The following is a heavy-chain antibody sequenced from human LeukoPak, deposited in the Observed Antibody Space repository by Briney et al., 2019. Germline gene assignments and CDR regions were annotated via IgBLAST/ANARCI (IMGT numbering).Heavy chain of an antibody. CDR2: IYTSGST. Sequence: PSETLSLTCTVSGVSISSYYWGWIRQSAGKGLEWIGRIYTSGSTNYSPALKSRVTISLDTSKNQFSLKLFSVTAADTAVYYCARDAPPPYCSVGTCYFDYWGQGSLVTVSS. CDR3: ARDAPPPYCSVGTCYFDY. V-gene: IGHV4-4*07. D-gene: IGHD2-15*01. CDR1: GVSISSYY. J-gene: IGHJ4*02.